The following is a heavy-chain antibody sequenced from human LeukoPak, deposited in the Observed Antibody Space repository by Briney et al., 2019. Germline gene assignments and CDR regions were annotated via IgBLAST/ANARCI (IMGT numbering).Heavy chain of an antibody. J-gene: IGHJ4*02. V-gene: IGHV3-23*01. CDR1: A. Sequence: AMSWVXXAPGKGLEWVSAISGSGGSTYYADSVKGRFTISRDNSKNTLYLQMNSLRAEDTAVYYCAKDSSSSFGPGPIGYWGQGTLVTVSS. CDR2: ISGSGGST. D-gene: IGHD6-6*01. CDR3: AKDSSSSFGPGPIGY.